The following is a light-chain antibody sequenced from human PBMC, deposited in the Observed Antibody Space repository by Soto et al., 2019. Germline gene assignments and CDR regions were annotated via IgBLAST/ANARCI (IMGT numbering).Light chain of an antibody. Sequence: DIQMTPSPSSLSASVGDRVTITWPASQSISSYLNWYQQKPGKAPKLLIYAASSLQSGAPSRFSGSGSGTDFTPTISSLQPEDFATYYCQQSYSTPITFGQGTRLENK. J-gene: IGKJ5*01. CDR2: AAS. CDR1: QSISSY. CDR3: QQSYSTPIT. V-gene: IGKV1-39*01.